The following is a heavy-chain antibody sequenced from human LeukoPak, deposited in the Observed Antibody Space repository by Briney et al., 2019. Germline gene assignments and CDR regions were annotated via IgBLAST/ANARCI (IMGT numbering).Heavy chain of an antibody. CDR2: INPSGGST. D-gene: IGHD3-3*01. V-gene: IGHV1-46*01. CDR3: ARERVRMYDFWSGYSPRGYFDL. CDR1: GYTFTSYY. J-gene: IGHJ2*01. Sequence: ASVKVSCKASGYTFTSYYMHWVRQAPGQGLEWMGIINPSGGSTSYAQKFQGRVTMTRDTSTSTVYMELSSLRSEDTAVYYCARERVRMYDFWSGYSPRGYFDLWGRGTLVTVSS.